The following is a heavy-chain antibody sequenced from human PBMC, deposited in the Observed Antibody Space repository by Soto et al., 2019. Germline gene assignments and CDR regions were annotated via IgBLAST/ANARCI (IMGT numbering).Heavy chain of an antibody. Sequence: QVQLVQSGAEVKKPGASVRLSCKVSGKSFDNFAVHWVRQTPGQRPEWMGRINVGDDKTKYSEKFQGRVIVSYVTSATTAYMELRALSSEDTAVYYCARAKYDYIWGSYHPFDQWAQGAQVTVAS. CDR3: ARAKYDYIWGSYHPFDQ. CDR2: INVGDDKT. CDR1: GKSFDNFA. J-gene: IGHJ4*02. D-gene: IGHD3-16*02. V-gene: IGHV1-3*01.